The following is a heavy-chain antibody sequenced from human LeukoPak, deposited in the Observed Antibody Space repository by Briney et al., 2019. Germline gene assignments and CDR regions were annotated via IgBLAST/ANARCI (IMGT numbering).Heavy chain of an antibody. CDR2: IYSSGIT. J-gene: IGHJ4*02. D-gene: IGHD4-23*01. CDR1: GFTVSINY. V-gene: IGHV3-53*01. Sequence: GGSLRLSCAASGFTVSINYMAWVRQAPGKGLEWVSVIYSSGITYYADSVKGRFTISRDSSKNPLSLQTNSLRLEETAVYYCARDTVGTAGVKCWGKAALVTV. CDR3: ARDTVGTAGVKC.